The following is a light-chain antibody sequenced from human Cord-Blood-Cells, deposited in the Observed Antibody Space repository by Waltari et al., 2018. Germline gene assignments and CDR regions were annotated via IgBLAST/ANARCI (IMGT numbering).Light chain of an antibody. CDR3: QQSYSTPYT. V-gene: IGKV1-39*01. CDR1: QSISSY. Sequence: DIQMTQSPSSLSASVGDRVTITCRASQSISSYLNWYQQKPGTAPKLLIYAASSLQSGVPSRFSGSVSWTDFTLTISSLQPEDFATYYCQQSYSTPYTFGQGTKLEIK. J-gene: IGKJ2*01. CDR2: AAS.